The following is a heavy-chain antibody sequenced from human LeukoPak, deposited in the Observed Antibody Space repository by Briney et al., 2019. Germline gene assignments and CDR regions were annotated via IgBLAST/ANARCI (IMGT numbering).Heavy chain of an antibody. CDR1: GGSFSGYY. J-gene: IGHJ4*02. V-gene: IGHV4-34*01. Sequence: SETLSLTCAVYGGSFSGYYWSWIRQPPGKGLEWIGEINHSGSANYNPSLKSRVTISVDTSKNQFSLKLSSVTAADTAVYYCARERYYYGSESYYNAQYYFDYWGQGTLVTVSS. D-gene: IGHD3-10*01. CDR3: ARERYYYGSESYYNAQYYFDY. CDR2: INHSGSA.